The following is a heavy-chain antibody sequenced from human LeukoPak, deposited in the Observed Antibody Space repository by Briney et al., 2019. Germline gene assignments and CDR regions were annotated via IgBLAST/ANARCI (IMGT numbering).Heavy chain of an antibody. Sequence: PSETLSLTCTVSGGFISSGDDYWSWIRQPPGKGLEWIGYIYHSGSTYYNPSCKSRVTISVDTSKNQFSLKLTSVTAADTAVYYCARDHGYSGTYSWFDPWGQGTLVTVSS. CDR3: ARDHGYSGTYSWFDP. D-gene: IGHD1-26*01. CDR1: GGFISSGDDY. V-gene: IGHV4-30-4*08. J-gene: IGHJ5*02. CDR2: IYHSGST.